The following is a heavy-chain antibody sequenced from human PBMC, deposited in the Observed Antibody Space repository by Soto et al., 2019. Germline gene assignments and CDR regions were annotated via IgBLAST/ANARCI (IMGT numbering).Heavy chain of an antibody. CDR2: IYYSGST. CDR1: GGSIISGGYY. J-gene: IGHJ4*02. CDR3: ARDRGYYGSGSYYTFDY. Sequence: SETLSLTCTVSGGSIISGGYYWIWIRQHPGKGLEWIGYIYYSGSTYYNPSLKSRVTISVDTSKNQFSLKLSSVTAADTAVYYCARDRGYYGSGSYYTFDYWGQGTLVTV. V-gene: IGHV4-31*03. D-gene: IGHD3-10*01.